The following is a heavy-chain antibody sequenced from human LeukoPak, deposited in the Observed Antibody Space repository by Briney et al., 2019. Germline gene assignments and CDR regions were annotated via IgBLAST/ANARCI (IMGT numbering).Heavy chain of an antibody. V-gene: IGHV3-23*01. CDR1: GFTFSSYS. D-gene: IGHD3-3*01. CDR2: ISGSGGST. J-gene: IGHJ5*02. Sequence: GGSLRLSCAASGFTFSSYSMSWVRQAPGKGLEWVSAISGSGGSTYYADSVKGRFTISRDNSKNTLYLQMNSLRAEDTAVYYCAKVVQRLYDFWSGYPGWFDPWGQGTLVTVSS. CDR3: AKVVQRLYDFWSGYPGWFDP.